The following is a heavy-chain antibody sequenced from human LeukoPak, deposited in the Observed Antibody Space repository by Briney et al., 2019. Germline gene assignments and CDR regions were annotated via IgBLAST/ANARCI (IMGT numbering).Heavy chain of an antibody. D-gene: IGHD5-24*01. CDR1: GYTFTGYY. Sequence: ASVKVSCKGSGYTFTGYYIHWVRQAPGQGLEWMGVINPSDGSTNYAQKFQGRVTMTRDRSTSTVYMELSSLRSEDTAVYYCARDVAREFDYWGQGSLVTVSS. CDR2: INPSDGST. J-gene: IGHJ4*02. V-gene: IGHV1-46*01. CDR3: ARDVAREFDY.